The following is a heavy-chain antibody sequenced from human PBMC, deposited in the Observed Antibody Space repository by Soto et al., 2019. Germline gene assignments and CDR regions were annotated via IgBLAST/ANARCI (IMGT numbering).Heavy chain of an antibody. Sequence: SETLSLTCAVYGGSFSGYYWSWIRQPPGKGLEWIGEINHSGSTNYNPSLKSRVTISVDTSKNQFSLKLSSVTAADTAVYYCARKTVVGAFDIWGQGTMVTVSS. CDR1: GGSFSGYY. CDR3: ARKTVVGAFDI. J-gene: IGHJ3*02. D-gene: IGHD2-15*01. CDR2: INHSGST. V-gene: IGHV4-34*01.